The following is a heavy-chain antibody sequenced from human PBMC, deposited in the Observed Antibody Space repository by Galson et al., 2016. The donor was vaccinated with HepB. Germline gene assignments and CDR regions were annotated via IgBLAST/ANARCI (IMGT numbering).Heavy chain of an antibody. CDR3: ARQGDDYGLAY. D-gene: IGHD4-17*01. J-gene: IGHJ4*02. V-gene: IGHV5-51*01. Sequence: QSGAEVKKPGESLKISCKGSGYIFNSYWIGWVRQMPGKGLEWMGIIFPRDFETRYSPSFQGRVTISADMSISTAYLQWNSLKASDTAIYYCARQGDDYGLAYWGQGALVTVSS. CDR1: GYIFNSYW. CDR2: IFPRDFET.